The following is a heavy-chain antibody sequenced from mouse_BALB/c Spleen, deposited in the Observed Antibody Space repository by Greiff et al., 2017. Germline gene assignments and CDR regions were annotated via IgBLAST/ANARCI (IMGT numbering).Heavy chain of an antibody. D-gene: IGHD3-1*01. CDR1: GYSITSDYA. Sequence: EVQLVESGPGLVKPSQSLSLTCTVTGYSITSDYAWNWIRQFPGNKLEWMGYISYSGSTSYNPSLKSRISITRDTSKNQFFLQLNSVTTEDTATYYCARSRRAFAYWGQGTLVTVSA. CDR3: ARSRRAFAY. J-gene: IGHJ3*01. CDR2: ISYSGST. V-gene: IGHV3-2*02.